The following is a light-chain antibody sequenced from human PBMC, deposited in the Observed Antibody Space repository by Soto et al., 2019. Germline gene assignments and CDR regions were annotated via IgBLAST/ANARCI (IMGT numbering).Light chain of an antibody. CDR1: SSDVGAYNY. V-gene: IGLV2-14*01. CDR3: NSYTTNSTRV. CDR2: EVT. Sequence: QSALTQPASVSGSPGQSITISCTGTSSDVGAYNYVSWYQHHPGKAPKLMIYEVTNRPSGVSNRFSGSKSGNTASLTISGLQAEDEADYYCNSYTTNSTRVFGTGTKLTVL. J-gene: IGLJ1*01.